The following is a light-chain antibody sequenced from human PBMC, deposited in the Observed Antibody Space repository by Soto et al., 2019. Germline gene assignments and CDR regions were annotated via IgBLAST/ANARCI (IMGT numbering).Light chain of an antibody. CDR3: QTGGTGIL. J-gene: IGLJ2*01. CDR1: SGHSSYA. CDR2: LNSDGSH. V-gene: IGLV4-69*01. Sequence: QLVLTQSPSASASLGASVKLTCTLSSGHSSYAIAWHQQQPEKGPRYSMKLNSDGSHSKGDGIPDRFSGSSSGAERYLTISSLQSEDEADYYCQTGGTGILFGGGTKVTVL.